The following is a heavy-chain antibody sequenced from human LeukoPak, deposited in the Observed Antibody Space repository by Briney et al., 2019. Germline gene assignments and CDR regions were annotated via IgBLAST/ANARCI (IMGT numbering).Heavy chain of an antibody. V-gene: IGHV3-23*01. CDR3: AKDYLVYYGSGSYYSHFDY. Sequence: GGALRLSCAASGFTLYSYAMSWGRQAPGKGGEWVSPISGSGGSTYYADSVKGRFTISRDNSKNTLYLPMNSLRAEDTAVYYCAKDYLVYYGSGSYYSHFDYWGQGTLVTVSS. D-gene: IGHD3-10*01. CDR1: GFTLYSYA. J-gene: IGHJ4*02. CDR2: ISGSGGST.